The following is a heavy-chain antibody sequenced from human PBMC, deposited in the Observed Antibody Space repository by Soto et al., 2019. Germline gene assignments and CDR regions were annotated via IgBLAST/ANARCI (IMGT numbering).Heavy chain of an antibody. CDR3: AILSCYIHAGGYYNRHDAFDI. CDR2: IYPGDSDI. CDR1: GHNFTNYW. J-gene: IGHJ3*02. Sequence: HGQYLKISCQAFGHNFTNYWIGWLRQTPGKGLEWMGIIYPGDSDISYSSSFQGQVIISADKSISSAYLQWSSLKAPDTAMYYCAILSCYIHAGGYYNRHDAFDIWGQGAMVSVSS. D-gene: IGHD3-22*01. V-gene: IGHV5-51*01.